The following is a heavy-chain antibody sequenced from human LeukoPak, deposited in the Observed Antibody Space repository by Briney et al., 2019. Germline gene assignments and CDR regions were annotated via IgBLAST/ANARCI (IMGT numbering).Heavy chain of an antibody. CDR1: GFTFSSYS. J-gene: IGHJ4*02. Sequence: GGSLRLSCAASGFTFSSYSMNWVRQAPGKGLEWVSSISSSSSYIYYADSVKGRFTISRDNAKNSLYLQMNSLRAEDTAVYYCARDRKVTTPSHADYWGQGTLVTVSS. D-gene: IGHD4-17*01. CDR2: ISSSSSYI. V-gene: IGHV3-21*01. CDR3: ARDRKVTTPSHADY.